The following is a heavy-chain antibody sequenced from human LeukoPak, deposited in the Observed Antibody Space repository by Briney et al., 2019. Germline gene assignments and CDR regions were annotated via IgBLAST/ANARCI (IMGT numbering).Heavy chain of an antibody. CDR1: GFTFSIYA. CDR3: AKESSYYDFSAP. CDR2: ISGSGGTT. J-gene: IGHJ5*02. Sequence: GGSLRLSCAASGFTFSIYALSWVRPAPGKGLDWVSAISGSGGTTYYADSGKGRFTISRDNSKNTLYLQLNSLRAEDTAVYYCAKESSYYDFSAPWGQGTLVIVSS. V-gene: IGHV3-23*01. D-gene: IGHD3-3*01.